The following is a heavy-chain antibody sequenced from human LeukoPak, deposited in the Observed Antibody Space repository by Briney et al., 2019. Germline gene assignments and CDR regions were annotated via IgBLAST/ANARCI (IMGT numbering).Heavy chain of an antibody. CDR3: ARQDIAARPPDAY. D-gene: IGHD6-6*01. Sequence: KIGESLKISCKGSGYSFTSYWIGWVRQMPGKGLEWMGIIYPGDSDTRYSPSFQGQVTMSADKSISTAYLQWNSLKASDTAMYYCARQDIAARPPDAYWGQGTLVTVSP. V-gene: IGHV5-51*01. CDR2: IYPGDSDT. J-gene: IGHJ4*02. CDR1: GYSFTSYW.